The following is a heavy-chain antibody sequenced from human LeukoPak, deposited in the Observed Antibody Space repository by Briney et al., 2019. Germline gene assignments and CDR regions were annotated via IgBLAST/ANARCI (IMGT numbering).Heavy chain of an antibody. V-gene: IGHV4-39*01. Sequence: SETLSLTCTVSGGSISSSSYYWGWIRQPPGKGLEWIGSIYYSGSTYYNPSLKSRVTISVDTSKNQFSLKLSSVTAADTAVYYCARGVVAATRGTRYNWFDPWGQGTLVTVSS. CDR3: ARGVVAATRGTRYNWFDP. J-gene: IGHJ5*02. CDR2: IYYSGST. D-gene: IGHD2-15*01. CDR1: GGSISSSSYY.